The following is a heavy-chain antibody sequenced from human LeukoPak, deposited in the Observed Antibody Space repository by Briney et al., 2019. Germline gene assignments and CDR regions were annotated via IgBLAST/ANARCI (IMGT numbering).Heavy chain of an antibody. CDR1: GGSFSGYY. Sequence: SETLSLTCAVYGGSFSGYYWSWNRQPAGKGLEWIGEINHSGSTNYNPSLKSRVTISVDTTKNQFSLKLSSVTAADTAVYYCAKVVGNYYMDVWGKGTTVTVSS. D-gene: IGHD2-15*01. J-gene: IGHJ6*03. V-gene: IGHV4-34*01. CDR3: AKVVGNYYMDV. CDR2: INHSGST.